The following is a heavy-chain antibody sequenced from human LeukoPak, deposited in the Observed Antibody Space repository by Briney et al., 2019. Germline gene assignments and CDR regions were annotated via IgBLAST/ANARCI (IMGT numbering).Heavy chain of an antibody. D-gene: IGHD5-12*01. CDR2: ISGSGGST. CDR3: AKDPEGSGYVFDY. CDR1: GFTFGSYA. J-gene: IGHJ4*02. Sequence: QPGGSLRLSCAASGFTFGSYAMSWVRQAPGKGLEWVSAISGSGGSTYYADSVKGRFTISRDNSKDTLYLQMNSLRAEDTAVYYCAKDPEGSGYVFDYWGQGTLVTVSS. V-gene: IGHV3-23*01.